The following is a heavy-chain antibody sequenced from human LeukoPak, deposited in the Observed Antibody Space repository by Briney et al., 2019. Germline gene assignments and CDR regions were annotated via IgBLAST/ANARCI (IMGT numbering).Heavy chain of an antibody. D-gene: IGHD3-3*01. CDR3: ARDQGFSYYYYMDV. V-gene: IGHV3-9*01. Sequence: GGSLRLSCAASGFTFDDYAMHWVRQAPGKGLEWVSGISWNSGSIGYADSVKGRFTISRDNAKNSLYLQMNSLRAEDTAVYYCARDQGFSYYYYMDVWGKGTTVTVSS. CDR1: GFTFDDYA. CDR2: ISWNSGSI. J-gene: IGHJ6*03.